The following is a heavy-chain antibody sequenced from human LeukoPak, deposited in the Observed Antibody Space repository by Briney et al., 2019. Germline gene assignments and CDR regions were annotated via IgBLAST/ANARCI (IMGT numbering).Heavy chain of an antibody. CDR1: GYTFTSYG. V-gene: IGHV1-18*01. Sequence: GSVKVSCKASGYTFTSYGISWVRQAPGQGLEWMGWINAYNGNTNYALKLQGRVTMTTDTSTSTAYMELRNLRSDDTAVYYCARGGPAARLITFGGVTDYWGQGTLVTVSS. CDR3: ARGGPAARLITFGGVTDY. J-gene: IGHJ4*02. D-gene: IGHD3-16*01. CDR2: INAYNGNT.